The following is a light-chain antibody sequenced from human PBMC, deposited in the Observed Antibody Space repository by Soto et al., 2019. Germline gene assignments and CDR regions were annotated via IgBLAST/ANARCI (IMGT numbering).Light chain of an antibody. CDR3: QTWGTGANGV. J-gene: IGLJ2*01. V-gene: IGLV4-69*01. Sequence: QPVLTQLPSASASLGASVKLTCTLSSGHSHYAISWHQQQPEKGPRFLMKLNSDGSHHKGDGIPDRFSGSSSGAERYLSISSLQSDDESDYYCQTWGTGANGVFGGGTKLTVL. CDR1: SGHSHYA. CDR2: LNSDGSH.